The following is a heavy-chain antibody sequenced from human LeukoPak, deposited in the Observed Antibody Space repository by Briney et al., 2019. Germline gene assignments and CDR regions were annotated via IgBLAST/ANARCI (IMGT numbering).Heavy chain of an antibody. CDR1: GFTFSSYG. CDR3: ARRTSTWGFDP. V-gene: IGHV3-23*01. Sequence: GGSLRLSCAASGFTFSSYGMSWVRQAPGRGLEWVSAISGSGGSTYYADSVKGRFTISRDNSKNTLYLQMNSLRAEDSAVFYCARRTSTWGFDPWGQGTLVTVSS. CDR2: ISGSGGST. D-gene: IGHD1/OR15-1a*01. J-gene: IGHJ5*02.